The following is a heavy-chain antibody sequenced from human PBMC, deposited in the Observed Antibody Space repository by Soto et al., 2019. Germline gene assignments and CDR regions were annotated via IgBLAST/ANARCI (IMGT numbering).Heavy chain of an antibody. D-gene: IGHD6-13*01. Sequence: EVQLVESGGGLVQPGGSLRLSCAASGFTFSTYWMHWVRQAPGKGLVWVSRINSDGSTTSYADSVKGRFTISTDNAKNTLYLQMNSLRAEDTAVYYCAGGSSSKIDYWGQGTLVTVSS. J-gene: IGHJ4*02. V-gene: IGHV3-74*01. CDR1: GFTFSTYW. CDR2: INSDGSTT. CDR3: AGGSSSKIDY.